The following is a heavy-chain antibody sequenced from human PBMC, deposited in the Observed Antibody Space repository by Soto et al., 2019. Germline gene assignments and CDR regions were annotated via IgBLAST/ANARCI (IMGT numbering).Heavy chain of an antibody. J-gene: IGHJ4*02. CDR2: IYYSGST. CDR1: GGSISSSSYY. V-gene: IGHV4-39*01. CDR3: AARDYYGSGSYYPGQVRFDY. Sequence: SETLSLTCTVSGGSISSSSYYWGWIRQPPGKGLEWIGSIYYSGSTYYNPSLKSRVTISVDTSKNQFSLKLSSVTAADTAVYYCAARDYYGSGSYYPGQVRFDYWGQGTLVTVSS. D-gene: IGHD3-10*01.